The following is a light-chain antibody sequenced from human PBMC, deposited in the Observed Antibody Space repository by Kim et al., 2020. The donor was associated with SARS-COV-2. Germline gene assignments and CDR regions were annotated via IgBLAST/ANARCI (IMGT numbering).Light chain of an antibody. CDR2: KDS. V-gene: IGLV3-25*03. J-gene: IGLJ3*02. CDR3: QSADSSGTHWV. CDR1: ALPKQY. Sequence: PGQTARITGSGDALPKQYAYWYQQEPGQARVLVIYKDSGGPSGMPERFSGASSGTTVTLNISGVQAEDEADYYCQSADSSGTHWVFGGGTKLTVL.